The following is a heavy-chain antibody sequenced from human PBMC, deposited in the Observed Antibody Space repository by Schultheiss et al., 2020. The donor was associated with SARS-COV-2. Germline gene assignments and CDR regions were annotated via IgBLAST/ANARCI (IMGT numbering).Heavy chain of an antibody. J-gene: IGHJ2*01. CDR1: GGSFSAYY. CDR2: INHSGST. V-gene: IGHV4-34*01. CDR3: ARDLRGGFSASHDWYFDL. Sequence: GSLRLSCAVYGGSFSAYYWSWIRQPPGKGLEWIGEINHSGSTNYNPSLKSRVTISVDTSKNQFSLKLSSVTAADTAVYYCARDLRGGFSASHDWYFDLWGRGTLVTVSS.